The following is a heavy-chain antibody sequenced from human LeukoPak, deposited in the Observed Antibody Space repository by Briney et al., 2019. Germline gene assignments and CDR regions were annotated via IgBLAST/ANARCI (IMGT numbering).Heavy chain of an antibody. CDR3: ARDLLRDSSSSYGY. Sequence: PGGSLRLSCAASGFTVSSSYMSWVRQAPGRGLEWVSVIYSGGSTYYADSVKGRFTISRDNSKNTLYLQMNSLRAEDTAVYYCARDLLRDSSSSYGYWGQGTLVTVSS. CDR1: GFTVSSSY. J-gene: IGHJ4*02. V-gene: IGHV3-53*01. CDR2: IYSGGST. D-gene: IGHD6-6*01.